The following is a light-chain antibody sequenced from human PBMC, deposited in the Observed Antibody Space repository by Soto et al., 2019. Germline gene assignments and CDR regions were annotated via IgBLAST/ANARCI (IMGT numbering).Light chain of an antibody. CDR3: MQALQSSWT. V-gene: IGKV2-28*01. CDR1: QSLLHSNGYNY. Sequence: DIVMTQSPLSLPVTPGEPASISCRSSQSLLHSNGYNYLDWYLQKPGQSPQLLIYLGSTRASGVPGRCSGSGSGTDFTLKSSRVEAEDVGVYYCMQALQSSWTFGQGTKVEIK. CDR2: LGS. J-gene: IGKJ1*01.